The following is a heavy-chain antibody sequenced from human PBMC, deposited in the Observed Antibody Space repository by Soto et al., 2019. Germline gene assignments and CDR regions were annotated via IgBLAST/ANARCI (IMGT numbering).Heavy chain of an antibody. J-gene: IGHJ4*02. CDR3: ARDRVGVGKLDY. V-gene: IGHV1-18*01. D-gene: IGHD3-10*01. CDR2: ISAYNGNT. CDR1: GYTFASYG. Sequence: GSVKVYFKASGYTFASYGISWVRQAPGQGLEWMGWISAYNGNTNYAQKLQGRVTMTTDTSTSTAYMELRSLRSDDTAVYYCARDRVGVGKLDYWGQGTLVTVSS.